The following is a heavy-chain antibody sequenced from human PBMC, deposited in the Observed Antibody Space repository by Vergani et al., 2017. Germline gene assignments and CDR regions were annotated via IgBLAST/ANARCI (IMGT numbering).Heavy chain of an antibody. V-gene: IGHV3-23*01. CDR2: ISGSGGST. Sequence: EVQLLESGGGLVQPGGSLRLSCAASGFTFSSYAMSWVRQAPGKGLEWVSAISGSGGSTYYADSVKGRFTISRDNSKNTLYLQMNSLRAEDTAVYYCAKDLRRYSSSQDDAFDIWGQGTMVTVSS. CDR1: GFTFSSYA. D-gene: IGHD6-13*01. CDR3: AKDLRRYSSSQDDAFDI. J-gene: IGHJ3*02.